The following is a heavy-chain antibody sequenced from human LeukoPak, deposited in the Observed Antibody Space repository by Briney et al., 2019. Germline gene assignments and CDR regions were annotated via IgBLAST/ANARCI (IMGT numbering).Heavy chain of an antibody. CDR1: GYSFTSYW. J-gene: IGHJ3*02. CDR3: ARRDVEMATMGSQYDAFGI. V-gene: IGHV5-51*01. D-gene: IGHD5-24*01. CDR2: IYPGDSDT. Sequence: GESLKISCKGSGYSFTSYWIGWVRQMPGKGLEWMGIIYPGDSDTRYSPSFQGRVTISADKSISTAYLQWSSLKASDTAMYYCARRDVEMATMGSQYDAFGIWGQGTMVTVSS.